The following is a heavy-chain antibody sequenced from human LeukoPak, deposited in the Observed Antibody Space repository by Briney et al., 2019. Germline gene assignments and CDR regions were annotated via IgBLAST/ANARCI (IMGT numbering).Heavy chain of an antibody. J-gene: IGHJ3*02. CDR1: GFTFSSYG. CDR3: AKEDEITMIVVVMEGNDFDI. CDR2: ISYDGSNK. V-gene: IGHV3-30*18. Sequence: GGSLRLSCAASGFTFSSYGMHWVRQAPGKGLEWVAVISYDGSNKYYADSVKGRFTISRDNSKNTLYLQMNSLRVEDTAVYYCAKEDEITMIVVVMEGNDFDIWGQGTMVTVSS. D-gene: IGHD3-22*01.